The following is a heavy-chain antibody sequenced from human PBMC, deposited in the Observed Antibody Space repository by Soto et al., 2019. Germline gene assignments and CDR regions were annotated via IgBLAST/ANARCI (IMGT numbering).Heavy chain of an antibody. CDR1: GGSIRSTSYY. CDR3: ASGSQYEISTGQTFDP. Sequence: QVQLQESGPGLVKPSETLSLMCSVSGGSIRSTSYYWGWIRQPPGKGLEWIGTMYYSGSTFYNPSLPSRVAISVDTSNNQFSLKLNSVTAADTAVYYCASGSQYEISTGQTFDPWGQGTLVSVSS. D-gene: IGHD3-9*01. CDR2: MYYSGST. V-gene: IGHV4-39*01. J-gene: IGHJ5*02.